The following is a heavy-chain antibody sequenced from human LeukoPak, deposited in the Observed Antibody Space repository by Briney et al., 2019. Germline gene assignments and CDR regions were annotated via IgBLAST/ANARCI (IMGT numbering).Heavy chain of an antibody. V-gene: IGHV4-34*01. Sequence: NASETLSLTCTVSGGSISSYYWSWIRQPPGKGLEWIGEINHSGSTNYNPSLKSRVTISVDTSKNQFSLKLSSVTAADTAVYYCANLGYYGSGKYDYWGQGTLVTVSS. CDR3: ANLGYYGSGKYDY. D-gene: IGHD3-10*01. CDR1: GGSISSYY. CDR2: INHSGST. J-gene: IGHJ4*02.